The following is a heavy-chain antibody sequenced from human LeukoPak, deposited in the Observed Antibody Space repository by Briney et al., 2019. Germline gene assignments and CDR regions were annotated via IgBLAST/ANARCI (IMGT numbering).Heavy chain of an antibody. V-gene: IGHV4-39*07. Sequence: SETLSLTCTVSGGPISSSSYYWGWIRQPPGKGLEWIGSIYYSGSTYYNPSLKSRVTISVDTSKNQFSLKLSSVTAADTAVYYCARVNLIAARFDYWGQGTLVTVSS. D-gene: IGHD6-6*01. CDR3: ARVNLIAARFDY. CDR1: GGPISSSSYY. CDR2: IYYSGST. J-gene: IGHJ4*02.